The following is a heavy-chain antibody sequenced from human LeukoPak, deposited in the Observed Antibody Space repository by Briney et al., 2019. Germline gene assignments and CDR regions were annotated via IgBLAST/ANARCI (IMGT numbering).Heavy chain of an antibody. D-gene: IGHD6-19*01. CDR3: ATGYSSGWYGRLDY. Sequence: GGSLRLSCAASGFSFSSYDMNWVRQAPGKGLEWVSSISSSGSYIYYADSVKGRFTISKNDAKNSLYLQMNSLRAEDTAVYYCATGYSSGWYGRLDYWGQGTLVTVSS. CDR1: GFSFSSYD. J-gene: IGHJ4*02. CDR2: ISSSGSYI. V-gene: IGHV3-21*01.